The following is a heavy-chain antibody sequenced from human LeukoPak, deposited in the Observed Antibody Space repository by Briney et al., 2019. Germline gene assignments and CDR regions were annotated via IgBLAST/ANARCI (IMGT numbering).Heavy chain of an antibody. CDR1: GFTFSSYW. D-gene: IGHD6-13*01. CDR2: IKRDGSEK. J-gene: IGHJ4*02. V-gene: IGHV3-7*01. Sequence: GGSLRLSCAASGFTFSSYWMSWVRQAPGKGLEWVANIKRDGSEKYYVDSVKGRFTISRDNAKNSLYLQMNSLRTEDTAVYYCARGRGSWYGVYFDYWGQGTLVAVSS. CDR3: ARGRGSWYGVYFDY.